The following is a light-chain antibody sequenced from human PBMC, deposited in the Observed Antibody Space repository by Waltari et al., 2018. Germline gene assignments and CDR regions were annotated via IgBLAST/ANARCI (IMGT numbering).Light chain of an antibody. CDR2: EVS. V-gene: IGKV2-29*03. CDR1: QTLLYSDGKTY. Sequence: DVVMTQTPISLSVTPGQPASISCRSSQTLLYSDGKTYVYWFLQKPGQSPQLLIYEVSSRFSGVSDRFSGSGSVTDFTLKISRVEAEDVGIYYCMQGIHLPYTFGQGTKLEIK. J-gene: IGKJ2*01. CDR3: MQGIHLPYT.